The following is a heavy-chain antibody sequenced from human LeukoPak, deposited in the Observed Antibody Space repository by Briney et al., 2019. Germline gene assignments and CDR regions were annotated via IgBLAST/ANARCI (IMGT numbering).Heavy chain of an antibody. D-gene: IGHD6-19*01. CDR3: ARGDSSGWGLDY. Sequence: GGSLRLSCSASGFTFSSYSMNWVRQAPGNGLAWVSSISSSSSYIYYADSVKGRFTISRDNAKNSLYLQMNSLKTEDTAVYYCARGDSSGWGLDYWGLGTLVTVSS. CDR2: ISSSSSYI. V-gene: IGHV3-21*04. J-gene: IGHJ4*02. CDR1: GFTFSSYS.